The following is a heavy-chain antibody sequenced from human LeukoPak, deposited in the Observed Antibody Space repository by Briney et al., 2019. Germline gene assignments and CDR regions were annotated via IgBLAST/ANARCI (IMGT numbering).Heavy chain of an antibody. CDR3: AREISSGSYWRAY. J-gene: IGHJ4*02. V-gene: IGHV3-48*01. D-gene: IGHD1-26*01. Sequence: GGSLRLSCAASGFTFSSYSMNWVRQAPGKGLEWVSYISSSSSNMYYADSVKGRFTISRDNAKNSLYLQMNSLRAEDTAVYYCAREISSGSYWRAYWGQGTLVTVSS. CDR1: GFTFSSYS. CDR2: ISSSSSNM.